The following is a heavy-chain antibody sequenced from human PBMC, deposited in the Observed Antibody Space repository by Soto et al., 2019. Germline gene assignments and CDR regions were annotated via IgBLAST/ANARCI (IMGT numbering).Heavy chain of an antibody. J-gene: IGHJ6*03. CDR2: INHSGST. Sequence: QVQLQQWGAGLLKPSETLSLTCAVYGGSFSGYYWSWIRQPPGKGLEWIGEINHSGSTNYNPSLKSRVTISVDTSKNQFSLKLSSVTAADTAVYYCASMMNSSSSLSSYYYMDVWGKGTTVTVSS. D-gene: IGHD6-6*01. CDR3: ASMMNSSSSLSSYYYMDV. CDR1: GGSFSGYY. V-gene: IGHV4-34*01.